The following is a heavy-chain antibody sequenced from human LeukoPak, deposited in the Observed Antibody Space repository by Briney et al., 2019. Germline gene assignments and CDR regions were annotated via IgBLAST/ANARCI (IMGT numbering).Heavy chain of an antibody. CDR3: ARVPYGSGSFNWFDP. CDR2: INSDGSST. D-gene: IGHD3-10*01. J-gene: IGHJ5*02. V-gene: IGHV3-74*01. CDR1: GFTFSSYW. Sequence: GGSLRLSCAASGFTFSSYWMHWVRQAPGKGLVWASRINSDGSSTSYADSVKGRFTISRDNAKNTLYLQMNSLRAEDTAVYYCARVPYGSGSFNWFDPWGQGTLVTVSS.